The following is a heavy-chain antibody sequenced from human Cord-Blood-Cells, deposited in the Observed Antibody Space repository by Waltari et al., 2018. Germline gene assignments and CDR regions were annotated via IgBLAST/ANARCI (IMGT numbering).Heavy chain of an antibody. V-gene: IGHV3-43*02. J-gene: IGHJ6*02. D-gene: IGHD3-10*01. Sequence: EVQLVESGGGVVQPGGSLRPSCAASGFTFDDYAMHWVRQAPGKGLEWVALISGDGGSTYYADSVKGRFTITRDNSKNSLYLQMNSLRTEDTALYYCAILRITMVRGVIYGMDVWGQGTTVTVSS. CDR2: ISGDGGST. CDR1: GFTFDDYA. CDR3: AILRITMVRGVIYGMDV.